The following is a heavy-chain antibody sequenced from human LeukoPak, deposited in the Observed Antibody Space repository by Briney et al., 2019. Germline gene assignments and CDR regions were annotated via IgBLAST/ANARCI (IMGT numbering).Heavy chain of an antibody. D-gene: IGHD6-19*01. J-gene: IGHJ4*02. CDR2: ISYDGSNK. Sequence: GGSLRLSCAASGFTFSSYATSWVRQAPGKGLEWVAVISYDGSNKYYADSVKGRFTISRDNSKNTLYLQMNSLRAEDTAVYYCAGSGWNGGPFDNWGQGTLVTVSS. CDR1: GFTFSSYA. V-gene: IGHV3-30-3*01. CDR3: AGSGWNGGPFDN.